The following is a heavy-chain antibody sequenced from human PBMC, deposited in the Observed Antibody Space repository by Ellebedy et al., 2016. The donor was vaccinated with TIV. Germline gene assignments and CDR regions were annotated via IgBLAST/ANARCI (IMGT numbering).Heavy chain of an antibody. CDR2: VDYIGRT. D-gene: IGHD4-17*01. CDR3: ARDQNDYGYDAFDI. J-gene: IGHJ3*02. V-gene: IGHV4-31*03. Sequence: SETLSPTXTVSGDSINSGGYYWNWIRQHPVKGLEWIGYVDYIGRTYYNPSLKSRVTMSVDTSKTQFSLKLSSMTAADTAVYYCARDQNDYGYDAFDIWGQGTLVTVSS. CDR1: GDSINSGGYY.